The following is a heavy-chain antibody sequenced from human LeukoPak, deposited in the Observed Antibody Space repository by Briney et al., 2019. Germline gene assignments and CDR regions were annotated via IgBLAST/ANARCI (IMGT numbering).Heavy chain of an antibody. CDR3: ARGQGIAFDY. CDR2: IYYSGST. V-gene: IGHV4-39*07. Sequence: SETLSLTCTVSGGSISSRSYYWGWIRQPPGKGLEWIGSIYYSGSTYYNPSLKSRVTISVDTSKNQFSLKLSSVTAADTAVYYCARGQGIAFDYWGQGTLVTVSS. D-gene: IGHD6-13*01. J-gene: IGHJ4*02. CDR1: GGSISSRSYY.